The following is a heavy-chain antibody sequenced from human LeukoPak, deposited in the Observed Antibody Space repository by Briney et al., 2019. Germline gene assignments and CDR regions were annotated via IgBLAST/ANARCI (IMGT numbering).Heavy chain of an antibody. CDR3: ARDITGAGIAVGWFDP. Sequence: SETLSLTCAVSGGSISSGGYSWSWIRQPPGRGLEWIGYIYHSGSTYYNPSLKSRVTISVDRSKNQFSLKLSSVTAADTAVYYCARDITGAGIAVGWFDPWGQGTLVTVSS. V-gene: IGHV4-30-2*01. CDR2: IYHSGST. J-gene: IGHJ5*02. CDR1: GGSISSGGYS. D-gene: IGHD6-19*01.